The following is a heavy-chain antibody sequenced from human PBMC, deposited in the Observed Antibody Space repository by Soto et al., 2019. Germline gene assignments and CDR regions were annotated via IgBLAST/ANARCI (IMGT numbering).Heavy chain of an antibody. D-gene: IGHD3-22*01. V-gene: IGHV1-46*01. CDR2: INPSGGST. CDR1: GYTFTSYY. J-gene: IGHJ4*02. CDR3: ARERYYDSSGYYYTVYFDY. Sequence: GASVKVSCKASGYTFTSYYMHWVRQAPGQGLEWMGIINPSGGSTSYAQKFQGRVTMTRDTSTSTVYMELSSLRSEDTAVYYCARERYYDSSGYYYTVYFDYWGQGTQVTVSS.